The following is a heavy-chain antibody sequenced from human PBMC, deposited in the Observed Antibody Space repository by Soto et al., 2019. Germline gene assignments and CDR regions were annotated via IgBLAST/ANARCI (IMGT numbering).Heavy chain of an antibody. CDR3: ARERPDGARLDP. Sequence: PSETLSLTCAVSGGSISSGGYSWSWIRQPPGKGLEWIGYIYHSGSTYYNPSLKSRVTISVVTSKNQFSLKLSSVTAADTAVYYCARERPDGARLDPWGQGTLVTVSS. CDR2: IYHSGST. J-gene: IGHJ5*02. CDR1: GGSISSGGYS. V-gene: IGHV4-30-2*05. D-gene: IGHD6-6*01.